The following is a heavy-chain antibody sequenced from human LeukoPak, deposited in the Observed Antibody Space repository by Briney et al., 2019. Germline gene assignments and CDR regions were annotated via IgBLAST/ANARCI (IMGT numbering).Heavy chain of an antibody. CDR2: IYHSGNT. D-gene: IGHD1-1*01. Sequence: TSETLSLTCTVSGGSISGYYWTCIRQPPGKGLEWIGYIYHSGNTNYNPSLKSRVTISLDMSKNQFSLKLTSVTAADTAVYYCARRTTVAPEYHFGSWDQGILVTVSS. V-gene: IGHV4-59*08. CDR3: ARRTTVAPEYHFGS. J-gene: IGHJ4*02. CDR1: GGSISGYY.